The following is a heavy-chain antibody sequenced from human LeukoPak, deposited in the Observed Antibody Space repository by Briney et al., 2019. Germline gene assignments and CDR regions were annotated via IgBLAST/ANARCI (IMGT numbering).Heavy chain of an antibody. V-gene: IGHV4-4*07. D-gene: IGHD3-10*01. CDR2: IYSSGGT. CDR1: GGSISTYF. CDR3: ARRGDFFDY. J-gene: IGHJ4*02. Sequence: SETLSLTCTVSGGSISTYFWSWVRQPAGKGLEWIGRIYSSGGTNYNPSLKSRVTMSVDTSKNQFSLKVTSVTAADTAVYYCARRGDFFDYWGQGTLVTVSS.